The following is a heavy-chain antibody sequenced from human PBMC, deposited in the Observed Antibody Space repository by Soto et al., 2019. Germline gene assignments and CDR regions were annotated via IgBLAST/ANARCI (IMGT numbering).Heavy chain of an antibody. CDR3: SRVGSRYCSGGSCYSGYYFDY. CDR2: INTNTGNP. V-gene: IGHV7-4-1*01. D-gene: IGHD2-15*01. CDR1: GYTFTSYA. J-gene: IGHJ4*02. Sequence: ASVKVSCKASGYTFTSYATNWVRQAPGQGLEWMGWINTNTGNPTYAQGFTGRFVFSLDISVSTAYLQICSLKAEDTAVYYCSRVGSRYCSGGSCYSGYYFDYWGQGTLVTVSS.